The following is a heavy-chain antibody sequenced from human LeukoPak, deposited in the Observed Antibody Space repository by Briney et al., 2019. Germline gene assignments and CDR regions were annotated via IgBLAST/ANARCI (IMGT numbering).Heavy chain of an antibody. J-gene: IGHJ4*02. CDR1: GFTFSSYS. Sequence: PGGSLRLSCAASGFTFSSYSMNWVRQAPGKGLEWVSSISGSGSYIHYADSLKGRFTISRDNAKNSLYLQMNSLRAEDTAVYYCAKDWDSSGYFDYWGQGTLVTVSS. D-gene: IGHD3-22*01. CDR3: AKDWDSSGYFDY. CDR2: ISGSGSYI. V-gene: IGHV3-21*04.